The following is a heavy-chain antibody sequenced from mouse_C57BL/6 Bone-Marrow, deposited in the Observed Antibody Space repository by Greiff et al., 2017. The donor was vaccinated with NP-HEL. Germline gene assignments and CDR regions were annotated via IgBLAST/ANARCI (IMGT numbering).Heavy chain of an antibody. CDR2: IDPETGGT. Sequence: VQLQESGAELVRPGASVTLSCKASGYTFTDYEMHWVKQTPVHGLEWIGAIDPETGGTAYNQKFKGKAILTADKSSSTAYMELSSLTSEDSAVYYCTRGYYDYDIGYWGQGTTLTVSS. D-gene: IGHD2-4*01. V-gene: IGHV1-15*01. CDR1: GYTFTDYE. CDR3: TRGYYDYDIGY. J-gene: IGHJ2*01.